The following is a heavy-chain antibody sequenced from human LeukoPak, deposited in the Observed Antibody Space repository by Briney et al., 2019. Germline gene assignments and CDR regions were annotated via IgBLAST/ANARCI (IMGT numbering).Heavy chain of an antibody. Sequence: SETLSLTCTVSGGSISSYYWSWIRQPPGKGLEWIGYIYYSGSTNYNPSLKSRVTISVDTSKNQFSLKLSSVTAADTAVYYCARGAGTDSPSWFDPWGQGTLVTVSS. CDR3: ARGAGTDSPSWFDP. J-gene: IGHJ5*02. D-gene: IGHD6-19*01. CDR2: IYYSGST. CDR1: GGSISSYY. V-gene: IGHV4-59*01.